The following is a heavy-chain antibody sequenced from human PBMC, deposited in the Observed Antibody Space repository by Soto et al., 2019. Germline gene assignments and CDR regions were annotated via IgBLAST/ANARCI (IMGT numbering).Heavy chain of an antibody. CDR2: ISTHSGNT. D-gene: IGHD3-3*01. CDR1: VFTSSG. J-gene: IGHJ3*01. V-gene: IGHV1-18*04. Sequence: QDQLVQSGAEVKKPGASVKVSCKASVFTSSGISWVRQAPGQRLEWMGWISTHSGNTIYAQKFQGRVIMTMDTSTTTVYRELRSLRPDDTAVYLCAREGILGLFDAYDLWGQGTMVTVSS. CDR3: AREGILGLFDAYDL.